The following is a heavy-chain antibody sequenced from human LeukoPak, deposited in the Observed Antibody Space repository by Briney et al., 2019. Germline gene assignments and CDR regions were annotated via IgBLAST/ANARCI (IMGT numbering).Heavy chain of an antibody. D-gene: IGHD5-18*01. CDR1: GFTFSSYA. CDR3: AKYCIQLWGLDYYYYYMDV. J-gene: IGHJ6*03. Sequence: QPGGSLRLSCAASGFTFSSYAMSWVRQAPGKGLEWVSAISGSGGSTYYADSVKGRFTISRDNSKNTLYLQMNGLRAEDTAVYYCAKYCIQLWGLDYYYYYMDVWGKGTTVTVSS. V-gene: IGHV3-23*01. CDR2: ISGSGGST.